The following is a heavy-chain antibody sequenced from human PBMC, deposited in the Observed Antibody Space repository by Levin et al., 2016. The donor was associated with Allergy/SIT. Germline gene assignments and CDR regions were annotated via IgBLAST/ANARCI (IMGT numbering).Heavy chain of an antibody. V-gene: IGHV1-18*01. Sequence: WVRQAPGQGLEWMGWISAYNGNTNYAQKLQGRVTMTTDTSTSTAYMELRSLRSDDTAVYYCARDQPGYSSSWSDPGGYYYGMDVWGQGTTVTVSS. CDR3: ARDQPGYSSSWSDPGGYYYGMDV. CDR2: ISAYNGNT. D-gene: IGHD6-13*01. J-gene: IGHJ6*02.